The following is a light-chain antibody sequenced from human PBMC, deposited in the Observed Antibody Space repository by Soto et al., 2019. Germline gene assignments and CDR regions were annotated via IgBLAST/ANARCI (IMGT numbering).Light chain of an antibody. CDR1: SSDVGGYNY. V-gene: IGLV2-14*01. CDR2: DVS. CDR3: SSYTSSSTLAYV. J-gene: IGLJ1*01. Sequence: QSVLTQPAPVSGSTGQSITISCTGTSSDVGGYNYVSWYQQHPGKAPKLMIYDVSNRPSGVSNRFSGSKSGNTASLTISGLQAEDEADYYCSSYTSSSTLAYVFGTGTKVTVL.